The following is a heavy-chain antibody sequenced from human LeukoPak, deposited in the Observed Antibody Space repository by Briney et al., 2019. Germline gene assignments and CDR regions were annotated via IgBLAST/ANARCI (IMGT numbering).Heavy chain of an antibody. Sequence: GGSLRLSCAASGFTFSTYGMSWVRQAPGKGLEWASGISDGGDNTYYADSVKGRFTISRDNSKSTLYLQMNSLRAEDTAVYYCSKAPYYVLPCFDYWGQGTLVTVSS. CDR3: SKAPYYVLPCFDY. CDR2: ISDGGDNT. CDR1: GFTFSTYG. V-gene: IGHV3-23*01. D-gene: IGHD3-10*02. J-gene: IGHJ4*02.